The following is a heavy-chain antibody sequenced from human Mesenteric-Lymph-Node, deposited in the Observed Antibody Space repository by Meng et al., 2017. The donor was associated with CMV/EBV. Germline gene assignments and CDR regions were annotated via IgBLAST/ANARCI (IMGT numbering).Heavy chain of an antibody. CDR2: ISSSDSTI. V-gene: IGHV3-11*04. D-gene: IGHD6-6*01. J-gene: IGHJ4*02. Sequence: SCAASGFTCSDNYMSWIRQGPGKGLEWVSYISSSDSTIYYAGSAKGRFTISRDNAKNSLYLQMNSLRAEDTAVYYCAGEVAAPGDYWGQGTLVTVSS. CDR1: GFTCSDNY. CDR3: AGEVAAPGDY.